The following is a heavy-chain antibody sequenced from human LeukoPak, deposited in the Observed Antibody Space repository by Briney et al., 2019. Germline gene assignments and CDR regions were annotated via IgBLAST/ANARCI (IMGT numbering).Heavy chain of an antibody. V-gene: IGHV3-53*01. CDR2: IYSGGST. CDR1: GFTVSSNY. Sequence: GGSLRLSCAASGFTVSSNYMSWVRQAPGKGLEWVSVIYSGGSTYYADSVKGRFTISRDNSKNTLCLQMNSLRAEDTAVYYCARLTAMALDYWGQGTLVTVSS. D-gene: IGHD5-18*01. CDR3: ARLTAMALDY. J-gene: IGHJ4*02.